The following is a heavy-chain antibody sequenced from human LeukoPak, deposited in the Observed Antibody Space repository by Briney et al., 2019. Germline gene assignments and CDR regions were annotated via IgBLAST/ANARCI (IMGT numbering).Heavy chain of an antibody. CDR1: GGSISSYY. Sequence: SETLSLTCTVSGGSISSYYWSWIRQPPGKGLEWIGYIYYSGSTNYNPSLKSRVTISVDTSKNQFSLKVSSVTTADTAVYYCARGYGSGSYNNFNHWGQGILVTVSS. CDR2: IYYSGST. V-gene: IGHV4-59*01. CDR3: ARGYGSGSYNNFNH. D-gene: IGHD3-10*01. J-gene: IGHJ4*02.